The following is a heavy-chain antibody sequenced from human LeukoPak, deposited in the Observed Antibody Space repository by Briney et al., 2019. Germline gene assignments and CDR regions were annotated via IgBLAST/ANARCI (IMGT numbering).Heavy chain of an antibody. Sequence: PSETLSLTCTVSGGSISSYYWSWIRQPPGKGLEWTGYIYYSGSTDYNPSLKSRVTISVDTSKNQFSLKLSSVTAADTAVYYCARGWFGELLSWGQGTLVTVSS. J-gene: IGHJ5*02. CDR1: GGSISSYY. CDR2: IYYSGST. V-gene: IGHV4-59*01. D-gene: IGHD3-10*01. CDR3: ARGWFGELLS.